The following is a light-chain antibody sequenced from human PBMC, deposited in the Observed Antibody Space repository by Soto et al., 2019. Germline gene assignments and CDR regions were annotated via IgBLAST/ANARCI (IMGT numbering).Light chain of an antibody. V-gene: IGKV3-20*01. CDR1: QSVDSSY. CDR3: QQYGSSPIT. J-gene: IGKJ5*01. Sequence: EIVLTQSPGTLSLSPGERATLSCRASQSVDSSYLAWYQQKPGQAPRLLIYDASARATGIPDRFSGXXXGXXXXLTISRLEPEDFAVYYCQQYGSSPITFGQGTRLEIK. CDR2: DAS.